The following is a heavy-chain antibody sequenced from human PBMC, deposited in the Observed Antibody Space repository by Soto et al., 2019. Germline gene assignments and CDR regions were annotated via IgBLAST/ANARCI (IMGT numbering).Heavy chain of an antibody. CDR3: ARDRAVAAPLYYYGMGV. CDR2: IKQDGSEK. V-gene: IGHV3-7*01. Sequence: HPGGSLRLSCAASGFTFSSYWMSWVRQAPGKGLEWVANIKQDGSEKYYVDSVKGRFTISRDNAKNSLYLQMNSLRAEDTAVYYCARDRAVAAPLYYYGMGVWGQGTTVTVSS. D-gene: IGHD6-13*01. CDR1: GFTFSSYW. J-gene: IGHJ6*02.